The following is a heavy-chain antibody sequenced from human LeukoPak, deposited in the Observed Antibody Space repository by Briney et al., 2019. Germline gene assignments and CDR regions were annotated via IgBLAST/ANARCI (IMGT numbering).Heavy chain of an antibody. D-gene: IGHD3-10*01. CDR2: ISSDGSNT. J-gene: IGHJ4*02. CDR1: GFTFSRYW. CDR3: ASRNFGSSPFDY. Sequence: PGGSLRLSCAASGFTFSRYWVHWVRQAPGKGLEWVSRISSDGSNTNYADSVKGRFSISRDNAKNTLHLQMGSLTAEDTAVYYCASRNFGSSPFDYWGQGTLVTVSS. V-gene: IGHV3-74*01.